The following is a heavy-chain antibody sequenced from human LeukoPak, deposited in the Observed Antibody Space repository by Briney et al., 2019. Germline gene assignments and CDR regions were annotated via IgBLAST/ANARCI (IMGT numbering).Heavy chain of an antibody. CDR3: ATLDLQFFDAFDI. D-gene: IGHD3-3*01. CDR2: IIPIFGTA. J-gene: IGHJ3*02. Sequence: GASVKVSCKASGGTFRSYGISWVRQAPGQGLEWMGGIIPIFGTANYAQKFQGRVTITTDESTSTAYMELSSLRSEDTAVYYCATLDLQFFDAFDIWGQGAMVTVSS. CDR1: GGTFRSYG. V-gene: IGHV1-69*05.